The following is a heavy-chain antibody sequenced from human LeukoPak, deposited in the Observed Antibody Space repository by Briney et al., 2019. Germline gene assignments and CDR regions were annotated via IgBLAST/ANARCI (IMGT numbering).Heavy chain of an antibody. CDR3: ARDWYLLDY. V-gene: IGHV3-30-3*01. D-gene: IGHD6-13*01. Sequence: GGSLRLSCAASGFTFSSYAMHWVRQAPGKGLEWVAVISFDGGNKFYADSVKGRFTVSRDNSKNTLYLQLGSVRVEDTALYYCARDWYLLDYWGQGSLVTVSS. CDR1: GFTFSSYA. CDR2: ISFDGGNK. J-gene: IGHJ4*02.